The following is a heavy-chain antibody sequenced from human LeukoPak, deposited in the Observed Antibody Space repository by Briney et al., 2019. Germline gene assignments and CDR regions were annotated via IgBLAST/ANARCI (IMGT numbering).Heavy chain of an antibody. V-gene: IGHV3-66*01. CDR2: IYSGGST. Sequence: GGSLRLSCAASGFTVSSNYMSWVRQAPGKGLEWVSVIYSGGSTYYADSVKGRFTISRDNSKNTLYLQLNSLRAEDTAVYYRARAPHANGYCSGGSCYSGPLDYWGQGTLVTVSS. J-gene: IGHJ4*02. D-gene: IGHD2-15*01. CDR3: ARAPHANGYCSGGSCYSGPLDY. CDR1: GFTVSSNY.